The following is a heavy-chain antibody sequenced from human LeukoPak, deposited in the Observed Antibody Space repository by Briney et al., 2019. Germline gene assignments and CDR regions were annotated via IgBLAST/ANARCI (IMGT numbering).Heavy chain of an antibody. V-gene: IGHV4-30-2*01. J-gene: IGHJ5*02. D-gene: IGHD2-21*01. CDR1: GGSISSGAYY. CDR2: IYHSEST. Sequence: SQTLSLTCTVSGGSISSGAYYWSWIRQPPGKGLEWIGYIYHSESTYYNPSLKSRVTISVGRSKNHFSLTLSSVTAADTAVYYCAREKYCGGDCYSEGSWFDPWGQGTLVTVSS. CDR3: AREKYCGGDCYSEGSWFDP.